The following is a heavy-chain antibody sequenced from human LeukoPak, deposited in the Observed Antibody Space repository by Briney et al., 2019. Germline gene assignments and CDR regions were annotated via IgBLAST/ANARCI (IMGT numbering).Heavy chain of an antibody. CDR2: MNSDGSST. V-gene: IGHV3-74*01. D-gene: IGHD3-10*01. J-gene: IGHJ4*02. CDR1: GFTFSSHW. CDR3: AKLIRGVTLYYFDY. Sequence: PGGSLRLSCAASGFTFSSHWMHWVRQAPGKGLVWVSRMNSDGSSTNYADSVKGRFTISRDNSKNTLYLQMNSLRAEGTAVYYCAKLIRGVTLYYFDYWGQGTLVTVSS.